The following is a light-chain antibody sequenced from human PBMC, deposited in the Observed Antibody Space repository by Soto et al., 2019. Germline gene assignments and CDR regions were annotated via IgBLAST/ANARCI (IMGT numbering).Light chain of an antibody. J-gene: IGKJ5*01. CDR1: QSVDSY. CDR2: DAS. CDR3: QQRSNWPT. V-gene: IGKV3-11*01. Sequence: DIVLTQSPATLSLSPGERATLSCRASQSVDSYLAWYQQKPGQAPRLLISDASNRATGIPARFRGSGSGTDFTLTISSLEPEDSAVYYCQQRSNWPTCGQGTRLEIK.